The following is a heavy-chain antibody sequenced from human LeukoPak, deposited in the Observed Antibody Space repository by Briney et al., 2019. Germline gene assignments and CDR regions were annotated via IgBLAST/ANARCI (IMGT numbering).Heavy chain of an antibody. Sequence: KKSGPTLVKPTQTLTLTCSFSGFSLTTSGVGVGWIRQPPGKALEWLAVIYWNEDKRYSPSLKSRLTITKDTSKNQVVLTMTNMDSVDTATYYCAHRLVAVPALPFDPWGQGTLVTVSS. CDR2: IYWNEDK. V-gene: IGHV2-5*01. D-gene: IGHD6-19*01. CDR1: GFSLTTSGVG. CDR3: AHRLVAVPALPFDP. J-gene: IGHJ5*02.